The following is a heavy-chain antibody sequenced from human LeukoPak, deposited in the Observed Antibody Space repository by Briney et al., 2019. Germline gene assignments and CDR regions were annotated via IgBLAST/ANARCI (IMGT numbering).Heavy chain of an antibody. Sequence: SGPALVKPTQTLTLTCTFSGFSLSTSGMCVSWIRQPPGKALEWLARIDWDDDKYYSTSLKTRLTISKDTSKNQVVLTMTNMDPVDIATYYCVRIRYYGSGSYNLDYWGQGTLVTVSS. CDR1: GFSLSTSGMC. J-gene: IGHJ4*02. CDR2: IDWDDDK. V-gene: IGHV2-70*11. D-gene: IGHD3-10*01. CDR3: VRIRYYGSGSYNLDY.